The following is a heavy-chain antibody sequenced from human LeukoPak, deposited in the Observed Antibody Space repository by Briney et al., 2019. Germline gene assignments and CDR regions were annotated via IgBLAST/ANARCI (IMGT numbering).Heavy chain of an antibody. D-gene: IGHD3-22*01. J-gene: IGHJ3*02. CDR3: AAADYYDSSGYYPYAFHI. CDR1: GFTFTRSA. V-gene: IGHV1-58*02. CDR2: IVVGSGNT. Sequence: GASVKVSCKASGFTFTRSAMQWVRQARGQRLEWIGWIVVGSGNTNYAQKFQERVTITRDMSTSTAYMELSSLRSEDTAVYSCAAADYYDSSGYYPYAFHIWGQGTMVTVSS.